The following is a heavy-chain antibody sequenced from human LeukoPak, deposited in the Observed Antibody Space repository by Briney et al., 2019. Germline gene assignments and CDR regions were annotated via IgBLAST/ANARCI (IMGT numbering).Heavy chain of an antibody. CDR2: INSDGSST. Sequence: GGSLRLSCAASGFTFSSYAMSWVRQAPGKGLVWVSRINSDGSSTSYADSVKGRFTISRDNAKNTLYLQMNSLRAEDTAVYYCAREGTTTREVGYWGQGTLVTVSS. D-gene: IGHD1-26*01. CDR1: GFTFSSYA. V-gene: IGHV3-74*01. CDR3: AREGTTTREVGY. J-gene: IGHJ4*02.